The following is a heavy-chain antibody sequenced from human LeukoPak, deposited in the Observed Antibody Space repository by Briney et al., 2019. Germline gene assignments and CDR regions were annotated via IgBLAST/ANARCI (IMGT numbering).Heavy chain of an antibody. D-gene: IGHD3-22*01. J-gene: IGHJ4*02. V-gene: IGHV4-39*01. Sequence: SETLSLTCTVSGGSISSSSYYWGWIRQPPGKGLEWIGSIYYSGSTYYNPSLKSRVTISVDTSKNQFSLKLSSATAADTAVYYCARQDLRYYDSGGDFDYWGQGTLVTVSS. CDR1: GGSISSSSYY. CDR2: IYYSGST. CDR3: ARQDLRYYDSGGDFDY.